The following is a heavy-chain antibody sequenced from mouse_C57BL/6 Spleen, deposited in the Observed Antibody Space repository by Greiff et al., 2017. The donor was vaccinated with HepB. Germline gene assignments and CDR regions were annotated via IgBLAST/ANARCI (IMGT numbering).Heavy chain of an antibody. CDR3: TRYNYDYAWFAY. J-gene: IGHJ3*01. Sequence: QVQLKQSGAELVRPGASVTLSCKASGYTFTDYEMHWVKQTPVHGLEWIGAIDPETGGTAYNQKFKGKAILTADKSSSTAYMELRSLTSEDSAVYYCTRYNYDYAWFAYWGQGTLVTVSA. CDR2: IDPETGGT. V-gene: IGHV1-15*01. D-gene: IGHD2-4*01. CDR1: GYTFTDYE.